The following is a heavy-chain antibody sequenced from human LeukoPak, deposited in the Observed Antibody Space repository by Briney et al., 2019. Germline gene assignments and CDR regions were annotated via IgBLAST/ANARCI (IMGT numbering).Heavy chain of an antibody. J-gene: IGHJ4*02. CDR3: ARDRVVPAAFDY. Sequence: ASVKVSCKASGYTFTGYYMHWVRQAPGQRLEWMGWINPNSGGTNYAQKFQGRVTMTRDTSISTAYMELSSLRSEDTAVYYCARDRVVPAAFDYWGQGTLVTVSS. D-gene: IGHD2-2*01. CDR1: GYTFTGYY. CDR2: INPNSGGT. V-gene: IGHV1-2*02.